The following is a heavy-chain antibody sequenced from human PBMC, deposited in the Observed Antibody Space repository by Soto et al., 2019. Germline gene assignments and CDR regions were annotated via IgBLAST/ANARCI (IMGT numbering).Heavy chain of an antibody. V-gene: IGHV3-23*01. Sequence: XGSLRLSCAASGFSVSRYAMMWVRQPPGKGQEWVAGMTGSGGDIRYADPVKGRFTISKDNSKNTLYLQMNSLRAEDTAIYYCAKDAVYGDGLWLAGNWGQGTLVTVSS. CDR3: AKDAVYGDGLWLAGN. D-gene: IGHD2-21*02. J-gene: IGHJ4*02. CDR2: MTGSGGDI. CDR1: GFSVSRYA.